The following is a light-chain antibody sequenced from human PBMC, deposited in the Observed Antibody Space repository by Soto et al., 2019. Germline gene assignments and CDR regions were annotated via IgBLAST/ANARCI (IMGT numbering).Light chain of an antibody. V-gene: IGLV2-14*01. CDR1: DSDVGAYNY. CDR2: EVS. CDR3: SSYRGSTTLDV. J-gene: IGLJ1*01. Sequence: QSALTQPASVSGSPGQSITISCTGTDSDVGAYNYVSWYQQRPGKAPKLVIFEVSDRPSGVSNRFSGSKSGNTASLTISGLQAEDEADYYCSSYRGSTTLDVFGTGTKLTV.